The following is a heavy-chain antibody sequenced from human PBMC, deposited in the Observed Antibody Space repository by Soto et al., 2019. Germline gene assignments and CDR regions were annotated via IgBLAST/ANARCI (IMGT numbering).Heavy chain of an antibody. V-gene: IGHV4-34*01. CDR1: GGSFSGYY. CDR3: ARALAVAGIDY. CDR2: INHSGST. J-gene: IGHJ4*02. D-gene: IGHD6-19*01. Sequence: SETLSLTCAVYGGSFSGYYWSWIRQPPGKGLEWIGEINHSGSTNYNPSLKSRVTISVDTSKNQFSLKLSSVTAADTAVYYCARALAVAGIDYWGQGTLVTVSS.